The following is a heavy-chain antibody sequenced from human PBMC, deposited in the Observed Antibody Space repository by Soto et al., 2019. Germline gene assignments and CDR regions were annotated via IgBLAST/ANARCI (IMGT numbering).Heavy chain of an antibody. CDR3: ARLKLKYYDILTGYYRPDDAFDI. D-gene: IGHD3-9*01. CDR1: GGSISSSSYY. J-gene: IGHJ3*02. V-gene: IGHV4-39*01. Sequence: SETLSLTCTVSGGSISSSSYYWGWIRQPPGKGLEWIGSIYYSGSTYYNPSLKSRVTISVDTSKNQFSLKLSSVTAADTAVYYCARLKLKYYDILTGYYRPDDAFDIWGQGTMVTVSS. CDR2: IYYSGST.